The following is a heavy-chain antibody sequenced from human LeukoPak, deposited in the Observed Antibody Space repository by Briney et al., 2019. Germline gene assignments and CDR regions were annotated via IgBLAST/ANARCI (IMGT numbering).Heavy chain of an antibody. J-gene: IGHJ4*02. CDR2: FNPSGGST. CDR1: GYTFTSYY. CDR3: ARDGPRIAALGEDFDY. V-gene: IGHV1-46*01. D-gene: IGHD6-6*01. Sequence: ASVKVSCKASGYTFTSYYMHWVRQAPGQGLEWMGIFNPSGGSTSYAQKFQGRVTMTRDTSTSTVYMELSCLRSEDTAVYYCARDGPRIAALGEDFDYWGQGTLVTVSS.